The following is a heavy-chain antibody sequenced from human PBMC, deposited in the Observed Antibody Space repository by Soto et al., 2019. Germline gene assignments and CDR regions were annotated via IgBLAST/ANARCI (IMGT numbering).Heavy chain of an antibody. D-gene: IGHD7-27*01. CDR1: GGSITSDYSC. V-gene: IGHV4-30-4*01. CDR2: IFDSGTT. J-gene: IGHJ4*02. CDR3: ARGPSGDKVHY. Sequence: TLTLTCTVSGGSITSDYSCWSWIRQPPGEGLEWIGHIFDSGTTYTNPSLRSQVAISLDTSKNHFSLTLSSVTAADTAVYYCARGPSGDKVHYWGQGALVTVSS.